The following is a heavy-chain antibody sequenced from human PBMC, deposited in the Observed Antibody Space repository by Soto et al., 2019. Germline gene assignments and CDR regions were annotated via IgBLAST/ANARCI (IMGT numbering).Heavy chain of an antibody. V-gene: IGHV4-39*01. Sequence: QLQLQESGPGLVKPSETLSLTCTVSGGSISSNSYYWAWIRQPPGKGLEWIGNIYYSGTTYYNPPLQGRVTISVDPSKNQFSLKPSSVTAADTAVYYCARHKGGYYSGVDVWGQGTTVTVSS. CDR1: GGSISSNSYY. CDR2: IYYSGTT. D-gene: IGHD3-16*01. J-gene: IGHJ6*02. CDR3: ARHKGGYYSGVDV.